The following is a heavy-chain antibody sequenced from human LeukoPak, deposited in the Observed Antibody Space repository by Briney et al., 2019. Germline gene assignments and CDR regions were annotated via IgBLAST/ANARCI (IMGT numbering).Heavy chain of an antibody. CDR3: AKVIAAAEVFDY. J-gene: IGHJ4*02. CDR1: KFTFSSSE. V-gene: IGHV3-48*03. Sequence: GGSLRLSCAASKFTFSSSEMNWVRQAPGKGLEWIAYISSSGRTIYYADSLKGRFSISRDNAKNSLYLQMNSLRAEDTAVYYCAKVIAAAEVFDYWGQGTLVTVSS. D-gene: IGHD6-13*01. CDR2: ISSSGRTI.